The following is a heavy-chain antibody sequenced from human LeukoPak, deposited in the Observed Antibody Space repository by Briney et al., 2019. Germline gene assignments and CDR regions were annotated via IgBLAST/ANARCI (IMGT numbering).Heavy chain of an antibody. D-gene: IGHD2-2*01. J-gene: IGHJ6*03. CDR2: INPNGGGT. V-gene: IGHV1-2*02. CDR3: ARDGVVVVPAARYYYYYYMDV. Sequence: GASVKVSCKASGYTFTGYYMHWVRQAPGQGLEWMGWINPNGGGTNYAQKFQGRVTMTRDTSISTAYMELSRLRSDDTAVYYCARDGVVVVPAARYYYYYYMDVWGKGTTVTVSS. CDR1: GYTFTGYY.